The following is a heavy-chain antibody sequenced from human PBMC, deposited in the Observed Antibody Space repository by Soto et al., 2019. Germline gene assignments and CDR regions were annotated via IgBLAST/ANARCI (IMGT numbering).Heavy chain of an antibody. J-gene: IGHJ4*02. CDR2: IYYSGFT. CDR3: ARSDNYVPFDH. V-gene: IGHV4-30-4*01. Sequence: QVQLQESGPGLVKPSQTLSLTCTVSGGSMSSGDYYWSWIGQPPGKGLEWNGYIYYSGFTYYNPSLNSRLTMSVDTSKNQFSLKLSSVIAADTAVYYCARSDNYVPFDHWGQGTLVTVSS. CDR1: GGSMSSGDYY. D-gene: IGHD4-4*01.